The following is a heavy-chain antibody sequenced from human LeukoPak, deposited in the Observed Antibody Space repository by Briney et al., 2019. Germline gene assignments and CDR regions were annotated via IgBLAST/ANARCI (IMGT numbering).Heavy chain of an antibody. D-gene: IGHD4-23*01. J-gene: IGHJ4*02. CDR2: IKSKTDGGTT. Sequence: GGSLRLSCAASGFTFSSYWMSWVRQAPGKGLEWVGRIKSKTDGGTTDYAAPVKGRFTISRDDSKNTLYLQMNGLKTEDTAVYYCTTSDYGGNGLPDYWGQGTLVTVSS. CDR1: GFTFSSYW. CDR3: TTSDYGGNGLPDY. V-gene: IGHV3-15*01.